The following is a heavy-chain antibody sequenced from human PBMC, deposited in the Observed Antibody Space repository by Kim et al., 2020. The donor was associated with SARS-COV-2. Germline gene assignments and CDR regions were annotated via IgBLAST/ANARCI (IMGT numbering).Heavy chain of an antibody. Sequence: SETLSLTCAVYGGSFSGYYWSWIRQPPGKGLEWIGEINHSGSTNYNPSLKSRVTISVDTSKNQFSLKLSSVTAADTAVYYCARGRGSGRYCSSTSCRYF. CDR1: GGSFSGYY. D-gene: IGHD2-2*01. CDR3: ARGRGSGRYCSSTSCRYF. CDR2: INHSGST. J-gene: IGHJ2*01. V-gene: IGHV4-34*01.